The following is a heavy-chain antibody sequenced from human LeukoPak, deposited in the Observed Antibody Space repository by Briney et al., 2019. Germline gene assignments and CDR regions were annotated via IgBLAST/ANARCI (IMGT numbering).Heavy chain of an antibody. CDR1: GFTFSSYA. CDR3: ARQYDSSGYYYPFDY. V-gene: IGHV3-64*01. Sequence: GGSLRLSCAASGFTFSSYAMHWVRQAPGKGLEYVSAINGNGGSTCYANSVKGRFTISRDNSKNTLYLQMGSLRAEDMAVYYCARQYDSSGYYYPFDYWGQGTLVTVSS. D-gene: IGHD3-22*01. J-gene: IGHJ4*02. CDR2: INGNGGST.